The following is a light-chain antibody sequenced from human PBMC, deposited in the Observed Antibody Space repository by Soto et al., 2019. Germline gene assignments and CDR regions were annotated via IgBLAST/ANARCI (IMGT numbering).Light chain of an antibody. CDR2: AAS. CDR1: QAIRND. V-gene: IGKV1-6*01. CDR3: LQDYNYPRT. Sequence: IQMTQSPSSLSASVGDRVTITCRASQAIRNDLAWYQQKPGKAPNLLIYAASNLHSGVPSRFSGSGSCTDFTLTISSLQPEDFATYYCLQDYNYPRTFAQGTKVEI. J-gene: IGKJ1*01.